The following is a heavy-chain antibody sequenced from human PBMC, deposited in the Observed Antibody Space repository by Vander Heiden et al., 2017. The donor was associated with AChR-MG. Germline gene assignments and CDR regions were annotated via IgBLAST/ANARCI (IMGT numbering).Heavy chain of an antibody. Sequence: QVQVVESGGGVVQPGGSVRLRCAAAEFTYRGYDMHGARQAPGKGLGWGAFIQYDGSNKYYADSGKGRFTISRDNSKNTLYLQMNSLRSEDTAVYYCVKGAHSSGWPNWFHPWGQGTLVTVSP. J-gene: IGHJ5*02. D-gene: IGHD6-19*01. CDR1: EFTYRGYD. V-gene: IGHV3-30*02. CDR2: IQYDGSNK. CDR3: VKGAHSSGWPNWFHP.